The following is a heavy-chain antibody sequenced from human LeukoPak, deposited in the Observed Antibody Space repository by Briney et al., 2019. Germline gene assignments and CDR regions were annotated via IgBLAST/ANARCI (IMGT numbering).Heavy chain of an antibody. CDR1: GFTVSSNY. CDR2: IYSGGST. Sequence: GGSLRLSCAASGFTVSSNYMSWVRQAPGKGLEWVSVIYSGGSTYYADSVKGRFTISRDNSKNTLYLQMNSLRAEDTAVYYCARGGYYYDSSGYYYFDYWGQGTLVTVSS. J-gene: IGHJ4*02. V-gene: IGHV3-66*01. D-gene: IGHD3-22*01. CDR3: ARGGYYYDSSGYYYFDY.